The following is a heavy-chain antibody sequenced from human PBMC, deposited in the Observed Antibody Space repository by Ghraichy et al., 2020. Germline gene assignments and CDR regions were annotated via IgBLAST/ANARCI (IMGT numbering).Heavy chain of an antibody. CDR1: GFTFSSYS. Sequence: GGSLRLSCAASGFTFSSYSMNWVRQAPGKGLEWVSSISSSSSYIYYADSVKGRFTISRDNAKNSLYLQMNSLRAEDTAVYYCAREGIGDGYESLRGMDVWGQGTTVTVSS. J-gene: IGHJ6*02. CDR2: ISSSSSYI. D-gene: IGHD5-24*01. CDR3: AREGIGDGYESLRGMDV. V-gene: IGHV3-21*01.